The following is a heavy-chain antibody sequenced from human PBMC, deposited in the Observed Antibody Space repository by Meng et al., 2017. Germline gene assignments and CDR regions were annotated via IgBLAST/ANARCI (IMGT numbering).Heavy chain of an antibody. V-gene: IGHV4-39*07. CDR1: GASISSSSYY. Sequence: LQLQESGPGVVKPSETLSLTCTVSGASISSSSYYWGWIRQPPGKGLEWIGSIYYSGSTYYNPSLKSRVTISVDTSKNQFSLKLSSVTAADTAVYYCASLRIAVAGINWFDPWGQGTLVTVSS. CDR2: IYYSGST. CDR3: ASLRIAVAGINWFDP. J-gene: IGHJ5*02. D-gene: IGHD6-19*01.